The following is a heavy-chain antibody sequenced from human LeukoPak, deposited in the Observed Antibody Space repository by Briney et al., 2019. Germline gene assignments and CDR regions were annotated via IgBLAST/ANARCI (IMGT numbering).Heavy chain of an antibody. CDR2: VYHSGSA. CDR1: GYSISRGYF. CDR3: AKMGAQNWGSFLRYFDI. J-gene: IGHJ2*01. Sequence: SETLSLTCSLSGYSISRGYFWGWIRQSPGKGLEWIGSVYHSGSAYYNPSLKSRVTISVETSKNQFSLKLSSVTAADTAVYYCAKMGAQNWGSFLRYFDIWGRGTQVTVSS. V-gene: IGHV4-38-2*02. D-gene: IGHD7-27*01.